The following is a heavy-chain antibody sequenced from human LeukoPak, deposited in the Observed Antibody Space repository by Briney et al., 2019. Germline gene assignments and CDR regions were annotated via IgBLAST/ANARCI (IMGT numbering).Heavy chain of an antibody. CDR2: ISYDGSNK. J-gene: IGHJ4*02. CDR1: GFTFSSYA. V-gene: IGHV3-30*04. CDR3: AKDHGVDFWSGEGDYFDY. Sequence: GGSLRLSCSASGFTFSSYAMHWVRQAPGKGLEWVAVISYDGSNKYYADSVKGRFTISRDNSKNTLYLQMNSLRAEDTAVYYCAKDHGVDFWSGEGDYFDYWGQGTLVTVSS. D-gene: IGHD3-3*01.